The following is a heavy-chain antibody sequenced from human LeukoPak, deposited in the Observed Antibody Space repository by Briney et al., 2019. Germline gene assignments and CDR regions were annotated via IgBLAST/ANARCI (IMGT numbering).Heavy chain of an antibody. J-gene: IGHJ4*02. V-gene: IGHV1-8*01. CDR2: MNPNSGNT. Sequence: ASVKVSCKASGYTFTSYDINWVRQATGQGLEWMGWMNPNSGNTGYAQKFQGRVTMTTDTSTSTAYMELRSLRSDDTAVYYCARDSSSCPGDYWGQGTLVTVSS. CDR3: ARDSSSCPGDY. D-gene: IGHD6-13*01. CDR1: GYTFTSYD.